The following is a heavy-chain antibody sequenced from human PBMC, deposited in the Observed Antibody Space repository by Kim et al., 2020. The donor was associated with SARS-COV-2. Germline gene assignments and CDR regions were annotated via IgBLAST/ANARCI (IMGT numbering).Heavy chain of an antibody. D-gene: IGHD3-10*01. V-gene: IGHV4-39*01. CDR1: GGSISSSSYY. J-gene: IGHJ4*02. CDR2: IYYSGST. CDR3: ARHGVTMVRGVILSGSGWDGGPFDY. Sequence: SETLSLTCTVSGGSISSSSYYWGWIRQPPGKGLEWIGSIYYSGSTYYNPSLKSRVTISVDTSKNQFSLKLSSVTAADTAVYYCARHGVTMVRGVILSGSGWDGGPFDYWGQGTLVTVSS.